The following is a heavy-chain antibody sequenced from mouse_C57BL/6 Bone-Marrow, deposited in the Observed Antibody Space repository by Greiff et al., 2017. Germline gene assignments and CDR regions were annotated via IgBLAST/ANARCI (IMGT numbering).Heavy chain of an antibody. CDR1: GFTFSSYA. Sequence: EVQLQESGGGLVKPGGSLKLSCAASGFTFSSYAMSWVRQTPEKRLEWVATISDGGSYTYYPDNVKGRFTISRDNAKNNLYLQMSHLKSEDTAMYYCARMCDWYFDVWGTGTTVTVSS. CDR3: ARMCDWYFDV. CDR2: ISDGGSYT. V-gene: IGHV5-4*01. J-gene: IGHJ1*03.